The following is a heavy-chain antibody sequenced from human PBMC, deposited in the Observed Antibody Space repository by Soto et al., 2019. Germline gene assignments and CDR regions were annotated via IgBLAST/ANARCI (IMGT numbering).Heavy chain of an antibody. J-gene: IGHJ5*02. D-gene: IGHD3-3*01. Sequence: QVLLQESGPGLVKSSQTLSLTCTVSGGSISSGDYSWSWVRQSPGKGLEWIGHIYNSGITYYNPSLKSRVVISIDTSRNQFSLRLNSLTAADRAVYFCARGVTVFGLVSRFWFDPWGQGTVVPVSS. V-gene: IGHV4-30-4*01. CDR1: GGSISSGDYS. CDR3: ARGVTVFGLVSRFWFDP. CDR2: IYNSGIT.